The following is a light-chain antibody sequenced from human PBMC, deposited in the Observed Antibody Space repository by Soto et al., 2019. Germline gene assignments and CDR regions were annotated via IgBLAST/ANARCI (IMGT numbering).Light chain of an antibody. Sequence: DIVLTQSPDTLSLSPGERATLSCRASQSVSSNYLAWYQQKPCQAPRLLIYGASTRATGIPDRFSGSGSGTDVTLTISRLEPEDFAVYYCQQYNTWPPLTFGGGTKVEIK. CDR1: QSVSSNY. V-gene: IGKV3-20*01. CDR3: QQYNTWPPLT. J-gene: IGKJ4*01. CDR2: GAS.